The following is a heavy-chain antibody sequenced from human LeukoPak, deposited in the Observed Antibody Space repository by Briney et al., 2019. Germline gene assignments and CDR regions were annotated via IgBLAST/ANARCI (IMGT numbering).Heavy chain of an antibody. J-gene: IGHJ6*04. D-gene: IGHD2-2*01. CDR2: IWYDGSNK. Sequence: GGSLRLSCAASGFTFSSYGMHWVRQAPGKGLEWVAVIWYDGSNKYYADSVKGRFTISRDNSKNTLYLQMNSLRAEDTAVYYCARDFGDIVVVPAPYYGMDVWDKGTTVTVSS. CDR1: GFTFSSYG. V-gene: IGHV3-33*01. CDR3: ARDFGDIVVVPAPYYGMDV.